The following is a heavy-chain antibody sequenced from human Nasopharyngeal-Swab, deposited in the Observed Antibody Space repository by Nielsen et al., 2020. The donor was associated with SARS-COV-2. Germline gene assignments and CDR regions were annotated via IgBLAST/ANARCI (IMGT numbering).Heavy chain of an antibody. CDR2: FKYGGSS. CDR1: GGSFSNYY. Sequence: SETLSLTCAVFGGSFSNYYWTWIRQPPGKELEWIGEFKYGGSSNYNPSLKSRVTMSLDTSKNPFSLELSSMTAADTAVYYCARGAPSSYWFDPWGQGTLVTVSS. J-gene: IGHJ5*02. CDR3: ARGAPSSYWFDP. V-gene: IGHV4-34*01.